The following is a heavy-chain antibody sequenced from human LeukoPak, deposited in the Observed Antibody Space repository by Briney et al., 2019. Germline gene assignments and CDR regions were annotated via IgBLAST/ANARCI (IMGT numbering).Heavy chain of an antibody. CDR1: DGSVSSGSYY. V-gene: IGHV4-61*01. J-gene: IGHJ6*03. Sequence: SETLSLTCTVSDGSVSSGSYYWSWIRQPPGKGLEWIGYIYYSGSSNYNPSLKSRVTISVDTSKNQFSLKLSSVTAADTAVYYCARGTYSSSWYVSSYYYYYMDVWGKGTTVTVSS. CDR2: IYYSGSS. D-gene: IGHD6-13*01. CDR3: ARGTYSSSWYVSSYYYYYMDV.